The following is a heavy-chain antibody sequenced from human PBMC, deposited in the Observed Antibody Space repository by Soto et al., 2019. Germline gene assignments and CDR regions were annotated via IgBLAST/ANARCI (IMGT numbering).Heavy chain of an antibody. D-gene: IGHD1-7*01. CDR2: IYWDDDK. CDR3: AHVYWAASGTRYYFAY. V-gene: IGHV2-5*02. Sequence: QITLKESGPTLVKPTQTLRLTCTFSGFSFSIDGMGVGWIRQPPGKALEWLALIYWDDDKRFSPSHKSRLTITKESSRNQVVLTLTTMDPADTATYYCAHVYWAASGTRYYFAYWSQGTLVPATS. J-gene: IGHJ4*02. CDR1: GFSFSIDGMG.